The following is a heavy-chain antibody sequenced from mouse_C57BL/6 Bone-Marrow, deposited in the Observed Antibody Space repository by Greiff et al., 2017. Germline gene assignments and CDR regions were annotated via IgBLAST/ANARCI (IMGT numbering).Heavy chain of an antibody. CDR1: GYTFTSYW. Sequence: QVQLQQPGAELVRPGSSVKLSCKASGYTFTSYWMHWVKQRPIQGLEWIGNIDPSDSETHYNQKFKDKATLTVDKSSSTAYMQLSSLTSEDSAVYYCARVAIAGYFDDWGKGTTLTVSS. D-gene: IGHD1-2*01. CDR2: IDPSDSET. CDR3: ARVAIAGYFDD. V-gene: IGHV1-52*01. J-gene: IGHJ2*01.